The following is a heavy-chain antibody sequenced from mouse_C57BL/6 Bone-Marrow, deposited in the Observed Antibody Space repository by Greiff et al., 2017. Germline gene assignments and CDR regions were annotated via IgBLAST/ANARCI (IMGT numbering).Heavy chain of an antibody. D-gene: IGHD1-1*01. J-gene: IGHJ2*01. CDR2: IDPNSGGT. V-gene: IGHV1-72*01. Sequence: QVQLKQPGAELVKPGASVQLSCKASGYTFTSYWMHWVKQRPGRGLEWIGRIDPNSGGTKYNEKFKSKATLTVDKPSSTAYMQLSSLTSEDSAVYYCARDEDYYGSSYYWGQGTTLTVSS. CDR3: ARDEDYYGSSYY. CDR1: GYTFTSYW.